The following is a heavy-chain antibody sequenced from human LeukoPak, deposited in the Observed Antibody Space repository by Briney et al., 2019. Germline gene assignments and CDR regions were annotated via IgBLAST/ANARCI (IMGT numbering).Heavy chain of an antibody. CDR2: INHSGST. CDR3: ARHGWDGSGSYYDY. J-gene: IGHJ4*02. D-gene: IGHD3-10*01. Sequence: KPSETLSLTCAVYGGSFSGYYWSWIRQPPGKGLEWIGEINHSGSTNYNPSLKSRVTISVDTSKNQFSLKLSSVTAADTAVYYCARHGWDGSGSYYDYWGQGTLVTVSS. V-gene: IGHV4-34*01. CDR1: GGSFSGYY.